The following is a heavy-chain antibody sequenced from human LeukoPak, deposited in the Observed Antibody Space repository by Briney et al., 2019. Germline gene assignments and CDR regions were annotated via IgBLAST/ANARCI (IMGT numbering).Heavy chain of an antibody. V-gene: IGHV3-23*01. J-gene: IGHJ4*02. CDR3: AKGFYYEEVLPNFDY. Sequence: GGSLRLSCAASGFTFSSYAMSWVRQAPGKGLEWVSGISGSGGSTYYADSVKGRFTVSRDNSKNTLYLQMNSLRAEDTAVYYCAKGFYYEEVLPNFDYWGQGTLVTVSS. CDR1: GFTFSSYA. D-gene: IGHD3-22*01. CDR2: ISGSGGST.